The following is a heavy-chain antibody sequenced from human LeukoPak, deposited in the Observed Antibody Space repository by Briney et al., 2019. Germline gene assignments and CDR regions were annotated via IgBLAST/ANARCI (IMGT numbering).Heavy chain of an antibody. V-gene: IGHV4-61*02. CDR3: ARSGGAIQLWPFDY. CDR1: GGSINIGTYY. CDR2: IYTSGST. J-gene: IGHJ4*02. D-gene: IGHD5-18*01. Sequence: SQTLSLTCTVSGGSINIGTYYWSWIRQPAGKGLEWIGLIYTSGSTNYNPSLKSRVIISVDTSKNQFSLKLTSVTAADTAVYYCARSGGAIQLWPFDYWGQGTLVTVSS.